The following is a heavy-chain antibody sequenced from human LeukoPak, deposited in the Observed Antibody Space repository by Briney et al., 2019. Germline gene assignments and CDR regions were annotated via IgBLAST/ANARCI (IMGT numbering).Heavy chain of an antibody. D-gene: IGHD3-10*01. Sequence: GGSLRLSCAASGFTFSSYWMSWVRQAPGKGLEWVANIKQDGSEKYYVDSVKGRFTISRDNTKNSLYLQMNSLRAEDTAVYYCARDRPLLWFGESVPGAFDIWGQGTMVTVSS. V-gene: IGHV3-7*01. CDR2: IKQDGSEK. J-gene: IGHJ3*02. CDR3: ARDRPLLWFGESVPGAFDI. CDR1: GFTFSSYW.